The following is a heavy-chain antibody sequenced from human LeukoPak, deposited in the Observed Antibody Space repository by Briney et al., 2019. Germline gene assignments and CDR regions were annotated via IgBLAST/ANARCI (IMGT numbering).Heavy chain of an antibody. J-gene: IGHJ6*04. CDR1: GFTFSSYG. CDR2: ISYDGSNK. D-gene: IGHD5-12*01. CDR3: AKVESGSGYGYYYYGMDV. V-gene: IGHV3-30*18. Sequence: PGGSLRLSCVASGFTFSSYGMHWVRQAPGKGLEWVAVISYDGSNKYYADSVKGRFTISRDNSKNTLYLQMNSLRAEDTAVYYCAKVESGSGYGYYYYGMDVWGKGTTVTVSS.